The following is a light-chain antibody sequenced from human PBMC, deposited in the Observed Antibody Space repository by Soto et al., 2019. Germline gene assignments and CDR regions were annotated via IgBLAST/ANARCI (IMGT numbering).Light chain of an antibody. CDR1: SSDVGGYNY. CDR3: SSYTSSSTQV. V-gene: IGLV2-14*01. CDR2: EVS. J-gene: IGLJ1*01. Sequence: QSVLTQPASVSGSPGQSSTLSCTGTSSDVGGYNYVSWYQQHPGKAPKLMIYEVSNRPSGVSNRFSGSKSGNTASLTISGCQAEDEADYYCSSYTSSSTQVFGTGTKVT.